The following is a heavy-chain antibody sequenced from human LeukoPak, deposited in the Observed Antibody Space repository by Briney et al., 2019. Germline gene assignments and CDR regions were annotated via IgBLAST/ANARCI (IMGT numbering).Heavy chain of an antibody. D-gene: IGHD5-18*01. CDR2: ISGSGGST. CDR1: GFTFSSYA. V-gene: IGHV3-23*01. Sequence: PGGSLRLSCAASGFTFSSYAMSWVRQAPGKGLEWVSAISGSGGSTYYADSVKGRFTISRDNSKNTLYLQMNSLRAEDTAVYYCAKDPGAGTAMVKSLRSPERVEFDYWGQGTLVTVSS. CDR3: AKDPGAGTAMVKSLRSPERVEFDY. J-gene: IGHJ4*02.